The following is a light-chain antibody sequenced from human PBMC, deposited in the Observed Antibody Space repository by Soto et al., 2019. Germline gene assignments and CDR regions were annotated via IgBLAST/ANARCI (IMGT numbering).Light chain of an antibody. Sequence: QSVLTQPPSASGTPGQRVASSCSGSKSNIGSNPVNWYQHLPGTAPKLLIYGNNQRPSGVPDRFSGSKSGTSASLAISGLQSEDEADYYCAAWDDSLNGVVFGGGTKLTVL. V-gene: IGLV1-44*01. CDR3: AAWDDSLNGVV. CDR1: KSNIGSNP. J-gene: IGLJ2*01. CDR2: GNN.